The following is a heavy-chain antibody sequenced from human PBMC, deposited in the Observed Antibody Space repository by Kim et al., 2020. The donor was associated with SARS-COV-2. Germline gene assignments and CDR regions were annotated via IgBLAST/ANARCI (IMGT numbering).Heavy chain of an antibody. J-gene: IGHJ4*01. Sequence: GGSLRLSCAASGFIFGRHDMTWVRQAPGKALEWVACISCSGGREDYADSVEGRFTISRDNLKNTLFLHMSGLRADDTAVYFCAKVRRPSSCWGYFDSWG. V-gene: IGHV3-23*01. D-gene: IGHD6-19*01. CDR1: GFIFGRHD. CDR2: ISCSGGRE. CDR3: AKVRRPSSCWGYFDS.